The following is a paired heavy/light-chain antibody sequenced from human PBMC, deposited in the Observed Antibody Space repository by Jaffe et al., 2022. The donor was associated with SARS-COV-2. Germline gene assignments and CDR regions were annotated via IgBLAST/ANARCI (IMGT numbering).Heavy chain of an antibody. D-gene: IGHD3-16*01. Sequence: QVHLVQSGAAVRRPGASLRISCKASGYTFTTYPIHWVRQAPGQRLEWMGWIIAASGKTQYSQRFRGSVTFSRDTSAGTAYMDLSSLTSEDTAVYYCARETLRGGGEFDLWGQGTLVTVSS. CDR3: ARETLRGGGEFDL. CDR1: GYTFTTYP. V-gene: IGHV1-3*01. J-gene: IGHJ5*02. CDR2: IIAASGKT.
Light chain of an antibody. CDR3: ISYTTSFTYI. Sequence: QSALTQPASVSGSPGQSITISCTGTSSDIGAFDYVSWYQQHPGKAPELMIYGVSNRPSGVSFRFSGSKSANTASLTISGLQAEDEADYYCISYTTSFTYIFGTGTKVTVL. V-gene: IGLV2-14*03. J-gene: IGLJ1*01. CDR2: GVS. CDR1: SSDIGAFDY.